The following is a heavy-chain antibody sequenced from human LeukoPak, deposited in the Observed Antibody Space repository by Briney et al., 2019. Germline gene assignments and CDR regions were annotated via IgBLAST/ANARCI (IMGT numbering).Heavy chain of an antibody. CDR3: ARGPIQLWIHNAMDV. V-gene: IGHV3-49*04. CDR2: IRSKAYRGTT. J-gene: IGHJ6*02. Sequence: PGRSLRLSCTGSGFTFGDHAMSWVRQAPGKGLAWVGFIRSKAYRGTTEYAASVKGRFTISRDDSASIAYLQMNSLRTEDTAVYYCARGPIQLWIHNAMDVWGQGTTVTVSS. D-gene: IGHD5-18*01. CDR1: GFTFGDHA.